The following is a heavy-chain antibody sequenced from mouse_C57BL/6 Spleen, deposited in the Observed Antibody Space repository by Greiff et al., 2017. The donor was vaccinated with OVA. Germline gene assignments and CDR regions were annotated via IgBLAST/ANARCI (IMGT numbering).Heavy chain of an antibody. CDR3: AKEGGDYGGRFAY. Sequence: QVQLKESGAELVRPGTSVKVSCKASGYAFTNYLIEWVKQRPGQGLEWIGVINPGSGGTNYNEKFKGKATLTADKSSSTAYMQLSSLTSEDSAVYFCAKEGGDYGGRFAYWGQGTLVTVSA. J-gene: IGHJ3*01. D-gene: IGHD1-1*01. CDR2: INPGSGGT. V-gene: IGHV1-54*01. CDR1: GYAFTNYL.